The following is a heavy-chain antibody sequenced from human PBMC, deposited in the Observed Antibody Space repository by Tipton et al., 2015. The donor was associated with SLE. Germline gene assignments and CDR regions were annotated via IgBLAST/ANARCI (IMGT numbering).Heavy chain of an antibody. CDR1: GFTFSSYA. D-gene: IGHD3/OR15-3a*01. J-gene: IGHJ4*02. CDR3: ARGGFLGWFDY. CDR2: IKQDGSEK. Sequence: SLRLSCAASGFTFSSYAMSWVRQAPGKGLEWVANIKQDGSEKYYVDSVKGRFTISRDNAKNSLYLQMNSLRAEDTAVYYCARGGFLGWFDYWGQGTLGTVTS. V-gene: IGHV3-7*01.